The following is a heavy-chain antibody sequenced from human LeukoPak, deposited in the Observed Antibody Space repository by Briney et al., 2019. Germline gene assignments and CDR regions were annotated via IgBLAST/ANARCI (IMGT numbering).Heavy chain of an antibody. Sequence: KPSGTLSLTCAVSGYSISSDYYWGWIRQPPGRGLEWIASIYRSGRTYYNPSLKSRVTISLDTSKNQFSLKVNSVTAADTAVYFCARDRGGGSSPIDYWGQGTLVTVSS. CDR1: GYSISSDYY. J-gene: IGHJ4*02. CDR3: ARDRGGGSSPIDY. V-gene: IGHV4-38-2*02. D-gene: IGHD6-6*01. CDR2: IYRSGRT.